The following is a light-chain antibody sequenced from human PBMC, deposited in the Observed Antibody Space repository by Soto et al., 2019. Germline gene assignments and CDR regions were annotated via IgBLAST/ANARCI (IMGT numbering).Light chain of an antibody. CDR1: QGISSY. V-gene: IGKV1-39*01. CDR2: AAS. Sequence: IRMTQSPSSFSASTGDRVTITCRASQGISSYLNWYQQKPGKAPKLLIYAASSLQSGVPSRFSGSGSGTDFTLTISSLQPEDFATYYCQQSYSTLPWTFGQGTKVDIK. J-gene: IGKJ1*01. CDR3: QQSYSTLPWT.